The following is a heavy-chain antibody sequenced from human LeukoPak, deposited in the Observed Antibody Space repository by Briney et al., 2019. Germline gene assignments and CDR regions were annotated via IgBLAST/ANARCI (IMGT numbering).Heavy chain of an antibody. CDR1: GGTFSSYA. V-gene: IGHV1-69*05. J-gene: IGHJ4*02. CDR2: IIPIFGTA. Sequence: SVKVSCKASGGTFSSYAISWVRQAPRQGLEWMGRIIPIFGTANYAQKFQGRVTITTDESTSTAYMELSSLRSEDTAVYYCARDRGIQLWSETFDYWGQGTLVTVSS. D-gene: IGHD5-18*01. CDR3: ARDRGIQLWSETFDY.